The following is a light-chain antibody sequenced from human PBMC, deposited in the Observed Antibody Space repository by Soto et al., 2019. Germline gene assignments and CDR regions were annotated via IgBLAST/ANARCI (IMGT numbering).Light chain of an antibody. J-gene: IGLJ3*02. CDR2: NTN. V-gene: IGLV7-43*01. CDR3: LLYYGGSWV. Sequence: QAVVTQEPSLTVSPGGTVTLTCASSTGAVTTGYYPSWFQHKPGHAPRPLIYNTNDKHSWTPARLSGSVLGDKAALTLSGVRAEDEAEYYCLLYYGGSWVFGGGTKLTVL. CDR1: TGAVTTGYY.